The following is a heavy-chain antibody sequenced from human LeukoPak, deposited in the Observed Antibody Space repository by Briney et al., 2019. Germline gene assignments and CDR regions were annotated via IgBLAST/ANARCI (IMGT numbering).Heavy chain of an antibody. J-gene: IGHJ4*02. CDR3: ARGILFDILTGYPDY. CDR1: GYTFTNYF. D-gene: IGHD3-9*01. CDR2: INPSRGST. Sequence: ASVKVSCKASGYTFTNYFMHWVRQAPGQGLEWMGIINPSRGSTSYAQKFQGRVTMTRDTSTSTVYMELSSLRSEDTAVYYCARGILFDILTGYPDYWGQGTLVTVSS. V-gene: IGHV1-46*01.